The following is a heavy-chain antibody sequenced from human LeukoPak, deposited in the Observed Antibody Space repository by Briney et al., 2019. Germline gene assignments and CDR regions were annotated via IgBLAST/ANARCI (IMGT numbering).Heavy chain of an antibody. J-gene: IGHJ4*02. CDR1: GGSFSGYY. D-gene: IGHD6-13*01. CDR2: INHSGST. V-gene: IGHV4-34*01. Sequence: SETLSPTCAVYGGSFSGYYWSWIRQPPGKGLEWIGEINHSGSTNYNPSLKSRVTISVDTSKNQFSLKLSSVTAADTAVYYCARRERYSSSLYYFDYWGQGTLVTVSS. CDR3: ARRERYSSSLYYFDY.